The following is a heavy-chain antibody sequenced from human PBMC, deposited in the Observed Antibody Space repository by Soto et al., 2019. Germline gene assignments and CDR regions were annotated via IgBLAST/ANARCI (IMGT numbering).Heavy chain of an antibody. CDR3: ARENFPQSGSYYDS. CDR2: ITAGAGYT. CDR1: GYTFTAHS. D-gene: IGHD1-26*01. J-gene: IGHJ4*02. Sequence: ASVKVSCKASGYTFTAHSIHWVRQAPGQKFEWLGWITAGAGYTDYSQNFQGRVTITRDTSATTAYMHLSNLKSEDTAIYYCARENFPQSGSYYDSWGQGTLVTVSS. V-gene: IGHV1-3*01.